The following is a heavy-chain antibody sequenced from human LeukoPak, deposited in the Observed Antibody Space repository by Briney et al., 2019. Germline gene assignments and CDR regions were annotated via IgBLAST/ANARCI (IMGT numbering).Heavy chain of an antibody. CDR1: GFTFSSYA. J-gene: IGHJ4*02. Sequence: GGSLRLPCAASGFTFSSYAMSWVRQAPGKGLEWVSAISGSGGSTYYADSVKGRFTISRDNSKNTLYLQMNSLRAEDTAVYYCAKAMRQYQLLTTYLDNWGQGTLVTVSS. D-gene: IGHD2-2*01. CDR3: AKAMRQYQLLTTYLDN. CDR2: ISGSGGST. V-gene: IGHV3-23*01.